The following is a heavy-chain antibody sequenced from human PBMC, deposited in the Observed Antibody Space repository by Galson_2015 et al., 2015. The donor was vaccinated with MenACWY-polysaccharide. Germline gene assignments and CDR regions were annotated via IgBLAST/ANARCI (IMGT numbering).Heavy chain of an antibody. D-gene: IGHD2/OR15-2a*01. V-gene: IGHV3-74*01. CDR3: ARERVDVSVIDAHPLFAL. CDR1: GFTFSRHW. J-gene: IGHJ1*01. CDR2: INSDGSRT. Sequence: SLRLSCAASGFTFSRHWMHWVRQAPGKGLVWVSRINSDGSRTDHADSVKGRFSMSRDNAKNTLHLEMNSLRAEDTAVYYCARERVDVSVIDAHPLFALWGHGSLVTVSS.